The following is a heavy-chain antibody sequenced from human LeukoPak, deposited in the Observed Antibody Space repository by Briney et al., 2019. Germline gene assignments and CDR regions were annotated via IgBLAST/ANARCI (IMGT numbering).Heavy chain of an antibody. D-gene: IGHD2/OR15-2a*01. CDR1: GGSISSYY. V-gene: IGHV4-4*07. CDR2: IYTSGNT. CDR3: ARDFSAAFDI. J-gene: IGHJ3*02. Sequence: SETLSLTCTVSGGSISSYYWSWIRQPPGKGLEWIGRIYTSGNTNYDPSLKSRVTISVDASKSQFSLILTSVTAADTAVYYCARDFSAAFDIWGQGTMVTVSS.